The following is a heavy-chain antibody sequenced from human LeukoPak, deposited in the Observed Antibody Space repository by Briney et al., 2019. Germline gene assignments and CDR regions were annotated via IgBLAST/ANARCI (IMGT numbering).Heavy chain of an antibody. Sequence: ASVKVSCKVSGYTLTELSMHWVRQAPGKGLEWMGGFDPEDGETIYAQKFQGRVTMTEDTSTDTAYMELSSLRSEDTAVYYCATGSVVRGVIIERRPWGTSAPEYFQHWGQGTLVTVSS. CDR1: GYTLTELS. CDR2: FDPEDGET. D-gene: IGHD3-10*01. CDR3: ATGSVVRGVIIERRPWGTSAPEYFQH. V-gene: IGHV1-24*01. J-gene: IGHJ1*01.